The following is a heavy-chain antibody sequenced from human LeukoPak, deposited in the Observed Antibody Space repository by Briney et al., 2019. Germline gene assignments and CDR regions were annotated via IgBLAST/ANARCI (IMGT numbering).Heavy chain of an antibody. CDR2: ISGYNGNT. J-gene: IGHJ4*02. V-gene: IGHV1-18*01. CDR1: GYTFTSYG. CDR3: AREVPFGSGSPSFDY. D-gene: IGHD3-10*01. Sequence: ASVKVSCKAAGYTFTSYGISWVRQAPGQGLEWMGWISGYNGNTNYAQKVQGRVTMTRDTSTSTAYMELRSLRSDDTAVYYCAREVPFGSGSPSFDYWGQGTLSPSPQ.